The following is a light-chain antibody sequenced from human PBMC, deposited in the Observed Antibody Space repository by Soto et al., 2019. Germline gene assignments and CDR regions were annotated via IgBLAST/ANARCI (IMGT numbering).Light chain of an antibody. J-gene: IGLJ1*01. CDR3: SSYTSRSTLDYV. CDR2: EVS. CDR1: SSDGGGYNY. Sequence: QSALTQPASVSGSPGQSITISCTGTSSDGGGYNYVSWYQQHPGKAPKLMIYEVSNRPSGVSNRFSGSKSGNTASLTISGLQAEDEADYYCSSYTSRSTLDYVFGSGTKLTVL. V-gene: IGLV2-14*01.